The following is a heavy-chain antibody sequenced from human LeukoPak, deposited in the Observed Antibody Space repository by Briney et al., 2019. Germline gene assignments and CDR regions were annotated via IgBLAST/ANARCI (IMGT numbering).Heavy chain of an antibody. CDR1: GFTFSSYS. CDR2: ISSSSSYI. Sequence: GGSLRLSCAASGFTFSSYSMNWVRQAPGKGLEWVSSISSSSSYIYYADSVKGRFTISRDNAKNSLYLLMNSLRAEDTAVYYCAREEGYCTNGVCHDHHYWNRDFDYWGQGTLVTVSS. D-gene: IGHD2-8*01. J-gene: IGHJ4*02. CDR3: AREEGYCTNGVCHDHHYWNRDFDY. V-gene: IGHV3-21*01.